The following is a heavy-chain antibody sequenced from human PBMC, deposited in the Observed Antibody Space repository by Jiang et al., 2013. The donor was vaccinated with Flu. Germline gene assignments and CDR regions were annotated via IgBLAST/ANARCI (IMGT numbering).Heavy chain of an antibody. Sequence: TVSGDSISSGFYYWGWIRQPPGKGLEWIAYIYYSGSTYYNPSLKSRVTMSVETSKNQFSLKLSSVTAADTAVYYCAATRYSIPAYVDSWGQGTLVTVSS. D-gene: IGHD4-11*01. J-gene: IGHJ4*02. CDR3: AATRYSIPAYVDS. CDR1: GDSISSGFYY. CDR2: IYYSGST. V-gene: IGHV4-39*01.